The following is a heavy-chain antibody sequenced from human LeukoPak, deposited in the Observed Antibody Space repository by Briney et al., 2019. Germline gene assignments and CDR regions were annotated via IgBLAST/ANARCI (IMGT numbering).Heavy chain of an antibody. CDR1: GYTFIGYY. D-gene: IGHD3-10*01. V-gene: IGHV1-2*02. J-gene: IGHJ6*03. CDR3: ASHDYYGSGSYYRPAYYYYYMDV. CDR2: INPNSGGT. Sequence: ASVKVSCKASGYTFIGYYIHWVRQAPGQGLEWMGWINPNSGGTNYAQKFQGRVTMTRDTSISTAYMELSRLRSDDTAVYYCASHDYYGSGSYYRPAYYYYYMDVWGKGTTVTISS.